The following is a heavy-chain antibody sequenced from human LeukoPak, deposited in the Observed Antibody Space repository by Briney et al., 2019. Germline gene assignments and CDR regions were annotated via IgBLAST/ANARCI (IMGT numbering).Heavy chain of an antibody. CDR2: ISWNSGSI. CDR1: GFTFDDYA. V-gene: IGHV3-9*03. CDR3: AKDRDVWWLATSRGAFDI. J-gene: IGHJ3*02. D-gene: IGHD3/OR15-3a*01. Sequence: PGGSLRLSCAASGFTFDDYAMHWVRQAPGKGLEWVSGISWNSGSIGYADSVKGRFTISRDNAKNSLYLQMNSLRAEDMALYYCAKDRDVWWLATSRGAFDIWGQGTMVTVSS.